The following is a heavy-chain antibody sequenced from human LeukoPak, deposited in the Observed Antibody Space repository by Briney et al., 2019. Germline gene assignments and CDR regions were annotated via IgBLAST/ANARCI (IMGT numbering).Heavy chain of an antibody. Sequence: PGGSWRLSWAASGFTFGNHAIYGVGQAPCGGQEGVAIISYDGSSAYYADSVKGRFTTSRDNAKNTLYLQMNSLRDEDTAVYYCARDSSDTSSWPYYCDYWGQGTLVTVSS. CDR3: ARDSSDTSSWPYYCDY. J-gene: IGHJ4*02. D-gene: IGHD6-13*01. CDR2: ISYDGSSA. V-gene: IGHV3-30-3*01. CDR1: GFTFGNHA.